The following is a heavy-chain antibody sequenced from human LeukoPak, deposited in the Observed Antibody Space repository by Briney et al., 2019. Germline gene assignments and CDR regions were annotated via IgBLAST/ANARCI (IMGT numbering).Heavy chain of an antibody. Sequence: GSLRLSCAASGFTFSSYAMSWVRQAPGEGLGWVSAISGSGGSTYYADSVKGRFTISRDNSKNTLYLQMNSLRAEDTAVYYCANTDYYYGMDVWGQGTTVTVSS. CDR3: ANTDYYYGMDV. CDR1: GFTFSSYA. V-gene: IGHV3-23*01. D-gene: IGHD2-8*02. CDR2: ISGSGGST. J-gene: IGHJ6*02.